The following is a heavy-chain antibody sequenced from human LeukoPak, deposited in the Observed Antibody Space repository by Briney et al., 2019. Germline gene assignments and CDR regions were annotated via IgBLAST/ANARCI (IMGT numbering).Heavy chain of an antibody. CDR2: IYYSGST. V-gene: IGHV4-38-2*02. Sequence: PSETLSLTCTVSDYSISTGHYWGWIRQPPGKGLEWIGYIYYSGSTNYNPSLKSRVTISVDTSKNQFSLKLSSVTAADTAVYYCARGHCSSTSCYTFDYWGQGTLVTVSS. CDR1: DYSISTGHY. D-gene: IGHD2-2*01. CDR3: ARGHCSSTSCYTFDY. J-gene: IGHJ4*02.